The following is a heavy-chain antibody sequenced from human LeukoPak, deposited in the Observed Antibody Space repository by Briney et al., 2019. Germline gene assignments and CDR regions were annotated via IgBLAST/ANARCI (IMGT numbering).Heavy chain of an antibody. CDR3: AKGTDSSGRPRGGFDY. D-gene: IGHD3-22*01. Sequence: GGSLRLSCAASGFTFNTYAMSWVRQAPGKGLEWASAISGTGNRRCYAASVKGGLSISRDNSKNILYLKMNSLRAEDTALYYCAKGTDSSGRPRGGFDYWGQGTLVTVSS. J-gene: IGHJ4*02. V-gene: IGHV3-23*01. CDR1: GFTFNTYA. CDR2: ISGTGNRR.